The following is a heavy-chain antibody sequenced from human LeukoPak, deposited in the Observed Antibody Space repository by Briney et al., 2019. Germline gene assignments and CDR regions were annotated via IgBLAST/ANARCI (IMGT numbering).Heavy chain of an antibody. Sequence: PSQTLSLTCTVSGGSISSHYWTWIRQSPVKGLEWIGDISNSGSTSYNPSLKSRVTISIDTSKNQFSLKLSSVTAADTAVYYCGRDALVGYFSYYSMAVWGKGTTVTVSS. CDR3: GRDALVGYFSYYSMAV. CDR2: ISNSGST. J-gene: IGHJ6*03. V-gene: IGHV4-59*11. D-gene: IGHD2-15*01. CDR1: GGSISSHY.